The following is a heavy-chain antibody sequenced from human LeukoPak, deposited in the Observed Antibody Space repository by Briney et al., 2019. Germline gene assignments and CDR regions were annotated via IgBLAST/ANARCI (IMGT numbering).Heavy chain of an antibody. CDR1: GFTFRDHY. J-gene: IGHJ4*02. V-gene: IGHV3-11*04. CDR2: ITSSGSTI. CDR3: ARAPYPLRYYTDY. D-gene: IGHD3-9*01. Sequence: TGGSLRLSCAASGFTFRDHYMSWIRQAPGRGLEWISYITSSGSTIYYTDSVKGRFTISRDNVINSLYLQMNSLRAEDTAVYYCARAPYPLRYYTDYWGQGTLVTVSS.